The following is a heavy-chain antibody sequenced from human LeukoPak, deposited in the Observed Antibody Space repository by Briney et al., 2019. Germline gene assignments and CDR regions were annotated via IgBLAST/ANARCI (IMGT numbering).Heavy chain of an antibody. D-gene: IGHD2-15*01. Sequence: GGSLRLSCAASGFTFNSYRMNWVRQAPGKGLEWVSSISSSSSYIYYADSVKDRFTISRDNAKNSLYLQMNSLRAEDTAVYYCARDYGCSGGSCYLGAFDIWGQGTMVTVSS. J-gene: IGHJ3*02. CDR2: ISSSSSYI. CDR1: GFTFNSYR. V-gene: IGHV3-21*01. CDR3: ARDYGCSGGSCYLGAFDI.